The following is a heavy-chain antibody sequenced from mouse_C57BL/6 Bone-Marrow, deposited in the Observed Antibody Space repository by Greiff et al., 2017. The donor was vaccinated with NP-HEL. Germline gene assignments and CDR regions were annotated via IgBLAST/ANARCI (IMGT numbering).Heavy chain of an antibody. CDR1: GYTFTSYG. CDR2: IYPRSGNT. D-gene: IGHD2-3*01. V-gene: IGHV1-81*01. CDR3: AKGIYDGYYAY. Sequence: VKVVESGAELARPGASVKLSCKASGYTFTSYGISWVKQRTGQGLEWIGEIYPRSGNTYYNEKFKGKATLTADKSSSTAYMELRSLTSEDSAVYFCAKGIYDGYYAYWGQGTLVTVSA. J-gene: IGHJ3*01.